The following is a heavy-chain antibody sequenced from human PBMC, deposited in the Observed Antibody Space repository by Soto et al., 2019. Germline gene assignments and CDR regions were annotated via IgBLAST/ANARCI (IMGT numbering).Heavy chain of an antibody. CDR2: INPSGGST. Sequence: ASVKVSSKASGYTFTSHDMHWVRQAPGQGLEWMGIINPSGGSTIYAQKFQGRVTMTRETSTSTVYMELSSLRSEDTDVYYCARSRVGYFDYWGQGTLVTVSS. J-gene: IGHJ4*02. CDR3: ARSRVGYFDY. CDR1: GYTFTSHD. V-gene: IGHV1-46*01.